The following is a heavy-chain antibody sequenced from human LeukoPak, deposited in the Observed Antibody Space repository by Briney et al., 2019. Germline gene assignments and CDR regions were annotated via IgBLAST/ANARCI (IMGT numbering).Heavy chain of an antibody. CDR3: AKLNLGEMAYFDS. V-gene: IGHV3-53*01. Sequence: GGSLRLSCAASGFTVSSNYMNWVRQAPGKGLEWVSMIYPNGNTFYTDSVKGRFTITRENSKNTLYLQMMGLRVEDTAIYYCAKLNLGEMAYFDSWGQGILVTVSS. CDR2: IYPNGNT. CDR1: GFTVSSNY. J-gene: IGHJ4*02. D-gene: IGHD1-1*01.